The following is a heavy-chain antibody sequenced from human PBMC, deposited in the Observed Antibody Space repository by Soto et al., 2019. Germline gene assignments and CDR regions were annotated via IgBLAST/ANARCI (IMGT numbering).Heavy chain of an antibody. J-gene: IGHJ6*02. Sequence: SVKVSCKASGYTFTSSGISWVRQAPGQGLEWMGGIIPIFGTANYAQKFQGRVTITADESTSTAYMELSSPRSEDTAVYYCASPPDNSYYYGMDVWGQGTTVTVSS. CDR3: ASPPDNSYYYGMDV. D-gene: IGHD2-15*01. CDR1: GYTFTSSG. CDR2: IIPIFGTA. V-gene: IGHV1-69*13.